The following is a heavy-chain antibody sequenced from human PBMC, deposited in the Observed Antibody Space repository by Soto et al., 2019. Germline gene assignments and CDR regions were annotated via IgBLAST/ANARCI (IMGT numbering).Heavy chain of an antibody. Sequence: QVQLQQWGAGLLKPSETLSLTCAVYGGSFSGYYWSWIRQPPGKGLEWIGEINHSGSTNYNPSLKSRVTISVHTSKNQFSLKLSSVTAADTAVYYCARGWGSLFDYWGQGALVTVSS. CDR3: ARGWGSLFDY. CDR1: GGSFSGYY. J-gene: IGHJ4*02. D-gene: IGHD7-27*01. V-gene: IGHV4-34*01. CDR2: INHSGST.